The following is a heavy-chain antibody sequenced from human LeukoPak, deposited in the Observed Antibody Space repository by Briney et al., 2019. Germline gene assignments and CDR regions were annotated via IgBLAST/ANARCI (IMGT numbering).Heavy chain of an antibody. CDR1: GGSLSRSSYY. CDR2: IYYSGST. V-gene: IGHV4-39*07. J-gene: IGHJ4*02. CDR3: AREVVGARSFDY. D-gene: IGHD1-26*01. Sequence: PSETLSLTCTVSGGSLSRSSYYWGWLRQPPGRGVEWIGSIYYSGSTYYNPSLKRRVTISVDTSKNQFSLKLSSVTAADTAVYYCAREVVGARSFDYWGQGTLVTVSS.